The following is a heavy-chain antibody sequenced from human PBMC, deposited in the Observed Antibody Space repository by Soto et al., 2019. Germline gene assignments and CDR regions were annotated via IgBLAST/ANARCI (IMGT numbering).Heavy chain of an antibody. CDR3: ARDRMTTYGSGKLYYFDY. D-gene: IGHD1-1*01. CDR1: GGAIGNSSSY. CDR2: IYYSGIR. Sequence: PSETLSLTCTVSGGAIGNSSSYCFGIRQGPWKGLEWMGSIYYSGIRYNNPSLKSRVTMSVDTSKNQFSLRLTSVTAADTAVYYCARDRMTTYGSGKLYYFDYWGQGTPVTVSS. J-gene: IGHJ4*02. V-gene: IGHV4-39*02.